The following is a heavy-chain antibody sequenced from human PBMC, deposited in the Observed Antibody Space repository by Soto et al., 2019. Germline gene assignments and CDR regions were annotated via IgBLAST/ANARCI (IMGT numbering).Heavy chain of an antibody. CDR3: ASGRYYYDSSGYYPYYYYGMDV. CDR1: GGSSSSGGDY. CDR2: IYYSGRT. D-gene: IGHD3-22*01. J-gene: IGHJ6*02. Sequence: QVQLQESGPGLVKPSQTLSLTCTVSGGSSSSGGDYWSWIRQHPGKGPEWIGYIYYSGRTYYNPSLKSRVTISVDTSKNQFSLQLSSVTAADTAVYYCASGRYYYDSSGYYPYYYYGMDVWGQGTTVTVSS. V-gene: IGHV4-31*03.